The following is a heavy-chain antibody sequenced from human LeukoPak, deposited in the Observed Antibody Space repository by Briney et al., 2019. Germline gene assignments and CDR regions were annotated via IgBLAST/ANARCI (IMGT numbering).Heavy chain of an antibody. D-gene: IGHD3-22*01. CDR1: GCTFTSYG. CDR3: ARDYYDSSGYYPFDY. J-gene: IGHJ4*02. Sequence: GASVKVSCKASGCTFTSYGISWVRQAPGQGLEWMGWISAYNGNTNYAQKLQGRVTMTTDTSTSTAYMELRSLRSDDTAVYYCARDYYDSSGYYPFDYWGQGTLVTVSS. CDR2: ISAYNGNT. V-gene: IGHV1-18*01.